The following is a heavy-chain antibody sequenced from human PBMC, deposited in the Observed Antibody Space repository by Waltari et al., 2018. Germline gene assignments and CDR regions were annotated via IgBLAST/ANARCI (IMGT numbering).Heavy chain of an antibody. CDR1: GGSFSGYS. CDR2: INHSGNT. CDR3: VRLEDCTGPGGNCYSGDSFAMDV. D-gene: IGHD2-8*02. J-gene: IGHJ6*02. Sequence: QVQLQPWGAGLLQPSETLSLTCTVYGGSFSGYSCGWLRQPPGKGLEWIGEINHSGNTNHNPSLRSRVTMLVDTSKSQFSLKLNSVTAADTAVYYCVRLEDCTGPGGNCYSGDSFAMDVWGQGTTVTVSS. V-gene: IGHV4-34*02.